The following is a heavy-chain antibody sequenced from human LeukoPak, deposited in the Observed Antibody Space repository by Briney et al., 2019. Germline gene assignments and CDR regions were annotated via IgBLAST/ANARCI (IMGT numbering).Heavy chain of an antibody. D-gene: IGHD1-26*01. V-gene: IGHV4-4*07. CDR1: GGSISSYY. CDR2: IYTSGST. J-gene: IGHJ4*02. CDR3: AREPDSGSYVDY. Sequence: SETLSLTCTVSGGSISSYYWSWIRQPAGKGLEWIGRIYTSGSTNYNPSLKSRVTISVDKSKNQFSLKLSSVTAADMAVYYCAREPDSGSYVDYWGQGTLVTVSS.